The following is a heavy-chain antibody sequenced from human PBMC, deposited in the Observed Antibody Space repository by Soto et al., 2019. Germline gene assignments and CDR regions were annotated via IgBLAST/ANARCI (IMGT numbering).Heavy chain of an antibody. Sequence: GSGPTLVNPTQTLTLTCTFSGFSLSTSGMCVSWIRQPPGKALEWLALIDWVDDKYYSTSLKTRLTISKDTSKNQVVLTMTNMDPVDTATYYCARSHYDISTGYYYYGMDVWGQGTTVTVSS. V-gene: IGHV2-70*01. D-gene: IGHD3-9*01. CDR1: GFSLSTSGMC. CDR3: ARSHYDISTGYYYYGMDV. J-gene: IGHJ6*02. CDR2: IDWVDDK.